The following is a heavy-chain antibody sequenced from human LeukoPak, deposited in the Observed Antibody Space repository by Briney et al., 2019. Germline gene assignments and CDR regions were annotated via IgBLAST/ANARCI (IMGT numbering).Heavy chain of an antibody. V-gene: IGHV3-21*01. D-gene: IGHD1-26*01. CDR3: AKRGVGATGEGYFDY. CDR2: ISSSGNYI. Sequence: GGSLRLSCAASGFTFSSYSMTWVRQAPGKGLEWVSSISSSGNYIYSADSVKGRFTISRDNAKNSLYLQVNSLRAEDTAVYYCAKRGVGATGEGYFDYWGQGTLVTVSS. J-gene: IGHJ4*02. CDR1: GFTFSSYS.